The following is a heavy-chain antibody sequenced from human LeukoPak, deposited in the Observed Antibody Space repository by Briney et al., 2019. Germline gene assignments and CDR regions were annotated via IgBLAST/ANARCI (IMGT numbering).Heavy chain of an antibody. CDR2: INSNSGGT. CDR3: AREIPSTIDGYDV. Sequence: ASVKVSCKASGYTFTDYYIHWLPQAPGQGLEWMGWINSNSGGTQYAQKFQGRVTVTRDMSITTAYMELTRMTSDDAAVYYCAREIPSTIDGYDVWGQGTVVTVS. D-gene: IGHD1-14*01. CDR1: GYTFTDYY. J-gene: IGHJ3*01. V-gene: IGHV1-2*02.